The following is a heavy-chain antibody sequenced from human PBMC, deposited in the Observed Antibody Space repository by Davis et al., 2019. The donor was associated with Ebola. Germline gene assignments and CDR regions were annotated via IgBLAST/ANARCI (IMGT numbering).Heavy chain of an antibody. V-gene: IGHV3-48*02. Sequence: GGSLRLSCAASGFTFSSYSMNWVRQAPGKGLEWVSYISSSSSTIYYADSVKGRFTISRDNAKNSLYLQMNSLRDEDTAVYYCATPKTDYYGSGRKNYYGMDVWGQGTTVTVSS. J-gene: IGHJ6*02. CDR2: ISSSSSTI. CDR3: ATPKTDYYGSGRKNYYGMDV. CDR1: GFTFSSYS. D-gene: IGHD3-10*01.